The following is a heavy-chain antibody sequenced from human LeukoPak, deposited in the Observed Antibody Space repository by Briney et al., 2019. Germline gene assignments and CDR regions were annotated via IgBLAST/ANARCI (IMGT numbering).Heavy chain of an antibody. CDR2: IYHSGST. V-gene: IGHV4-30-2*01. D-gene: IGHD2-2*01. J-gene: IGHJ5*02. Sequence: PSQTLSLTCTVSGGSISSGGYYWSWIRQPPGKGLEWIGYIYHSGSTYYNPSLKSRVTISVDRSKNQFSLKLSSVTAADTAVYYCARGAPMQYQLLLGWFDPWGQGTLVTVSS. CDR1: GGSISSGGYY. CDR3: ARGAPMQYQLLLGWFDP.